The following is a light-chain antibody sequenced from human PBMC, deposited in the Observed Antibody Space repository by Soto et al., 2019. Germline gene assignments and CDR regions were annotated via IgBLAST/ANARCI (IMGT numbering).Light chain of an antibody. Sequence: QPRSSLSAYVGNRITIACLASQSISTYLNWYQKKPGKAPNLLIYDASRLQSGVPSRFSGSGGGTDFTLSISSVQPEDFAPYLCQQTYTDPIRFGQVTRLEV. CDR2: DAS. CDR1: QSISTY. V-gene: IGKV1-39*01. CDR3: QQTYTDPIR. J-gene: IGKJ5*01.